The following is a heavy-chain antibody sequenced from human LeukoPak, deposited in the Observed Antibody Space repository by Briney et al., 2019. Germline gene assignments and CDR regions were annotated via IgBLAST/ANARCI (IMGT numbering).Heavy chain of an antibody. J-gene: IGHJ4*02. CDR3: ARGGWSLDY. CDR2: IYYTGNT. Sequence: SETLSLTCTVSGGSISSFYWSWIRQPPGKGLEWIGYIYYTGNTNYNSSLESRVTISVDTSRNQFSLKLSSVTTADTAVYYCARGGWSLDYWGQGTLVTVSS. CDR1: GGSISSFY. V-gene: IGHV4-59*01.